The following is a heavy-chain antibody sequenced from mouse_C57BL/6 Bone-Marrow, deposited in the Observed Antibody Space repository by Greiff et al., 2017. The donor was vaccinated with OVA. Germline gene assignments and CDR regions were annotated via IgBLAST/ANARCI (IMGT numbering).Heavy chain of an antibody. V-gene: IGHV1-76*01. D-gene: IGHD1-1*01. CDR3: ARGGITTVVARAMDY. CDR2: IYPGSGNT. Sequence: QVQLKESGAELVRPGASVKLSCKASGYTFTDYYINWVKQRPGQGLEWIARIYPGSGNTYYNEKFKGKATLTAEKSSSTAYMQLSSLTSEDSAVYFCARGGITTVVARAMDYWGQGTSVTVSS. CDR1: GYTFTDYY. J-gene: IGHJ4*01.